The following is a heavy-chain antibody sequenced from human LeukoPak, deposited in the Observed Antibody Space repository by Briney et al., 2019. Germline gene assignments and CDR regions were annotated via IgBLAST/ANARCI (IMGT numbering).Heavy chain of an antibody. V-gene: IGHV3-11*01. CDR3: ARVYIAEDI. CDR2: ISDSGTTT. Sequence: PGGSLRLSCAASGFTFSDYYMSWLRQAPGKGLEWISYISDSGTTTYYAHSVKGRFTFSRDKAKNSPYLQMNSLRAEDTAVYYCARVYIAEDIGGQGTGVSISS. D-gene: IGHD2-15*01. J-gene: IGHJ4*02. CDR1: GFTFSDYY.